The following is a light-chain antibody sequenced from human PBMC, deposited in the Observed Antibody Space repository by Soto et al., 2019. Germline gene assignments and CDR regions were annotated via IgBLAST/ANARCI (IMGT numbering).Light chain of an antibody. V-gene: IGKV3-11*01. CDR3: QHRMNWPLT. Sequence: EIVLTQSPATLSLSPGERATLSCRASQSVSSYLLWYQQKPGQAPRLLIYDASNRAAGIPARFSGSGSGTDFTLNISRLQTEDLAVYYCQHRMNWPLTFGKGTRLEIK. CDR2: DAS. CDR1: QSVSSY. J-gene: IGKJ5*01.